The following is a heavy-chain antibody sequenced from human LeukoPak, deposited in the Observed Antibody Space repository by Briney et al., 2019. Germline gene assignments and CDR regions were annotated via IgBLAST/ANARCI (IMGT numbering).Heavy chain of an antibody. CDR3: VKGYCTSISCYPDY. D-gene: IGHD2-2*01. Sequence: PGRSLRLSCAASGFTFSTYAMHWVRQAPGKGLEYVSAISSNGGSTYYADSVKGRFTISRDNSKNTLYLQMSSLRVEDTAVYYCVKGYCTSISCYPDYWGQGTLLTVSS. CDR2: ISSNGGST. CDR1: GFTFSTYA. V-gene: IGHV3-64D*09. J-gene: IGHJ4*02.